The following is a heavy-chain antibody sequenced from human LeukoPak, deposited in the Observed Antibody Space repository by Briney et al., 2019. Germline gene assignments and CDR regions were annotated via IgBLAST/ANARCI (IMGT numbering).Heavy chain of an antibody. Sequence: PGGSLRLSCAASGFTVSRNYMSWVRQAPGKGLEWVSLTYSDGSTSYTESVKGRFTISRDNSKNTLSLQLNSLRAEDTAVYYCARDKWGGSHYYFDFWGQGTLVTVSS. CDR2: TYSDGST. D-gene: IGHD1-26*01. CDR3: ARDKWGGSHYYFDF. V-gene: IGHV3-53*01. J-gene: IGHJ4*02. CDR1: GFTVSRNY.